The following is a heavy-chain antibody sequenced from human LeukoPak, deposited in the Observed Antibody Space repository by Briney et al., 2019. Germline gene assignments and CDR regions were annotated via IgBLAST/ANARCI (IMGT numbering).Heavy chain of an antibody. D-gene: IGHD3-10*01. CDR3: ASQIFYGSGSYYNFDY. V-gene: IGHV1-2*02. CDR1: GYTFTDYY. J-gene: IGHJ4*02. Sequence: ASVNVSCKASGYTFTDYYMHWVRQAPGQGLEWMGWINPNSYGTNYAQKFQGRVTMTRDTSISTAYMELSRLTSDDTAVYYCASQIFYGSGSYYNFDYWGQGTLVTVSS. CDR2: INPNSYGT.